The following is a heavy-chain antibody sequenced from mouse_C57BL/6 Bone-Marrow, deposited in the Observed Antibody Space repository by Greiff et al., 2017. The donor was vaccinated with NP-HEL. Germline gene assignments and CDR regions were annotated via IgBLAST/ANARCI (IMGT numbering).Heavy chain of an antibody. J-gene: IGHJ4*01. CDR3: ARGDYGSSRFGYARDY. CDR1: GYAFSSYW. D-gene: IGHD1-1*01. CDR2: IYPGDGDT. V-gene: IGHV1-80*01. Sequence: QVHVKQSGAELVKPGASVKISCKASGYAFSSYWMNWVKERPGKGLEWIGQIYPGDGDTKYNGKFKGKATLTADKSSSTAYMQVSSLTSEDSAVEFCARGDYGSSRFGYARDYWGQGTSVTVSS.